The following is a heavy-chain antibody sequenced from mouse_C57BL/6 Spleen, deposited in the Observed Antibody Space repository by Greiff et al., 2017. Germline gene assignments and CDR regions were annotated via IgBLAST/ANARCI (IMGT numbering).Heavy chain of an antibody. CDR1: GYTFTSYW. V-gene: IGHV1-74*01. CDR2: FHPSDSDT. Sequence: QVQLQQPGAELVKPGASVKVSCKASGYTFTSYWMHWVKQRPGQGLEWIGRFHPSDSDTNYNQKFKGKATLTVDKSSSTAYMQLSSLTSEDSAVYYCAIQARAYYGSDYAMDYWGQGTSVTVSS. D-gene: IGHD1-1*01. J-gene: IGHJ4*01. CDR3: AIQARAYYGSDYAMDY.